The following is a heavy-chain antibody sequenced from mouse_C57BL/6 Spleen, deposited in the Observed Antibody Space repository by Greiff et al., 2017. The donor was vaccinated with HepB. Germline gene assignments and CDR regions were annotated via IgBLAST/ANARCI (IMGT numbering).Heavy chain of an antibody. CDR2: IYPRSGNT. V-gene: IGHV1-81*01. Sequence: QVQLQQSGAELARPGASVKLSCKASGYTFTSYGISWVKQRTGQGLEWIGEIYPRSGNTYYNEKFKGKATLTADKSSSTAYMELRSLTSEDSAVYFCARLDTTVEDWYFDGWGTGTTVTVSS. J-gene: IGHJ1*03. CDR3: ARLDTTVEDWYFDG. D-gene: IGHD1-1*01. CDR1: GYTFTSYG.